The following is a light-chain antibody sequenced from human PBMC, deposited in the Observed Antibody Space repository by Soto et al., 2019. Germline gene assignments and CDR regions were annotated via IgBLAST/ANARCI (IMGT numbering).Light chain of an antibody. Sequence: EIVLTQSPATLSLSPGERATLSCRASQSVSSSLAWYQQKPGQAPRLLIYDASNRATGIPARFSGSGSGTDFTLTISSLEPEDFALYYCQQRSNWPLTFGGGTQVEIK. CDR2: DAS. J-gene: IGKJ4*01. V-gene: IGKV3-11*01. CDR3: QQRSNWPLT. CDR1: QSVSSS.